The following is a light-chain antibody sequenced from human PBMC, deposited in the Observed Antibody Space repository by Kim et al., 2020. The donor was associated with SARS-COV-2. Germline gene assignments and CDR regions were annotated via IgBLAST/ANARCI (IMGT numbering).Light chain of an antibody. CDR2: SAS. Sequence: DIQMTQSPSSLSASVGDRATITCRASQTIDTYLNWYQHRPGKAPKLLIYSASSLHSGVSSRFSGSGSGTDFTLTINSLHPEDFAVYYCQQSYTSLGTFGQGTKLEI. CDR3: QQSYTSLGT. V-gene: IGKV1-39*01. J-gene: IGKJ2*01. CDR1: QTIDTY.